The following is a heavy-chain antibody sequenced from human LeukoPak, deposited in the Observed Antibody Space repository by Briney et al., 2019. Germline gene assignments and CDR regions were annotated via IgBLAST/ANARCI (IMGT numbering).Heavy chain of an antibody. V-gene: IGHV4-59*01. CDR3: ARLGHSSSWYY. Sequence: SETLSLTCTVSGGSISNYYWSWIRQPPGKGLEWIGYIYYSGSTNYNPSLKSRVTISVDTSKNQFSLKLSSVTAADTAVYYCARLGHSSSWYYWGQGTLVTVSS. D-gene: IGHD6-13*01. CDR2: IYYSGST. CDR1: GGSISNYY. J-gene: IGHJ4*02.